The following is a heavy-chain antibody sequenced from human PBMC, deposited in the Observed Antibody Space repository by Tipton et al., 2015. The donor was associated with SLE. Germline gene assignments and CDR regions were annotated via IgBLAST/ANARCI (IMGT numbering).Heavy chain of an antibody. CDR2: IYYSGST. Sequence: GLVKPSETLSLTCSVSGDSVSGSSFHWGWIRQPPGKGLEWIGTIYYSGSTYYNPSLKSRVTISVDMSKNQFFLNLTSVTAADTAVYYCAGPIRQDGFDIWGQGTMVTVSS. CDR1: GDSVSGSSFH. CDR3: AGPIRQDGFDI. D-gene: IGHD2-21*01. J-gene: IGHJ3*02. V-gene: IGHV4-39*07.